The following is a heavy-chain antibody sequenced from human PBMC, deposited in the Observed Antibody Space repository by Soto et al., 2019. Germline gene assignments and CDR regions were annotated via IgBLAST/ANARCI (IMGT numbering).Heavy chain of an antibody. Sequence: PGESLKISCKGSVYSFTSYWISWVRQMPGKGLEWMGIIYPGDSDTRYSPSFQGQVTISADKYISTAYLQWSSLKVSDTAMYYCARHDLAVAGNAFDIWCQGTIVTVSS. CDR2: IYPGDSDT. D-gene: IGHD6-19*01. J-gene: IGHJ3*02. V-gene: IGHV5-51*01. CDR3: ARHDLAVAGNAFDI. CDR1: VYSFTSYW.